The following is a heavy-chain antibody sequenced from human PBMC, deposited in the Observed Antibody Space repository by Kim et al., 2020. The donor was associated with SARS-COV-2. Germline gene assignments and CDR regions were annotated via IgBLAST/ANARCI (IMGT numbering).Heavy chain of an antibody. Sequence: GGSLRLSCAASGFTFSSYDMHWVRQATGKGLEWVSAIGTAGDTYYPGSVKGRFTISRENAKNSLYLQMNSLRAGDTAVYYCARGKITFGGVIAQTFDYWGQGTLVTVSS. J-gene: IGHJ4*02. V-gene: IGHV3-13*04. D-gene: IGHD3-16*02. CDR3: ARGKITFGGVIAQTFDY. CDR2: IGTAGDT. CDR1: GFTFSSYD.